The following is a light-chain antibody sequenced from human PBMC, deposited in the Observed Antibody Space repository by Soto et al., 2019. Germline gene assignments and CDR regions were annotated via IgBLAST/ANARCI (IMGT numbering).Light chain of an antibody. J-gene: IGKJ1*01. CDR1: QSVSSN. Sequence: EIEMTQSPATLSVSPGERATLSCRASQSVSSNLAWYQQKPGQAPRLLIYGASTRATGIPARFSGSRSRTEFTLTISSLQSEDFAVYYCQHYNNWPRTFGQGTKVEIK. V-gene: IGKV3-15*01. CDR3: QHYNNWPRT. CDR2: GAS.